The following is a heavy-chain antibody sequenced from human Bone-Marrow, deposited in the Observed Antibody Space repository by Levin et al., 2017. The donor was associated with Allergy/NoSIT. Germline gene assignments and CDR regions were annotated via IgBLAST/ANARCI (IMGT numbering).Heavy chain of an antibody. CDR2: INPKTGGT. Sequence: GESLKISCKASEYTFTSYYIHWVRQAPGQGLEWVGWINPKTGGTDYGHNFQGRVTLTRNTAISTVYMELKGLTSDDTAVYYCARDWGMAAADFFYGMDLWGQGTTVAVS. J-gene: IGHJ6*02. CDR1: EYTFTSYY. CDR3: ARDWGMAAADFFYGMDL. D-gene: IGHD6-13*01. V-gene: IGHV1-2*02.